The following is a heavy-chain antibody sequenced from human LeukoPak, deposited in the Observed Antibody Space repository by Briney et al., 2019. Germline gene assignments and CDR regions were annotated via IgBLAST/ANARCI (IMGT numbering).Heavy chain of an antibody. CDR3: ARDSLHVDTAMVSDY. J-gene: IGHJ4*02. CDR1: GGTFSSYA. V-gene: IGHV1-69*13. D-gene: IGHD5-18*01. Sequence: ASVKVSCKASGGTFSSYAISWVRQAPGQGLELMGGIIPIFGTANYAQKFQGRVTITAYESTSTAYMELSSLRSEDTAVYYCARDSLHVDTAMVSDYWGQGTLVTVSS. CDR2: IIPIFGTA.